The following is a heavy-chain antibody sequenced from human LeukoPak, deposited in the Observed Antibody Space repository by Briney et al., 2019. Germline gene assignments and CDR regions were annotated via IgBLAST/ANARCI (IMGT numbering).Heavy chain of an antibody. D-gene: IGHD6-25*01. V-gene: IGHV4-61*01. CDR3: ARVVRAALDFDY. Sequence: PSETLSPTCTVSGGSVSSGSYYWSWIRQPPGKGLEWIGYIYYSGSTNYNPSLKSRVTISVDTSKNQFSLKLSSVTAADTAVYYCARVVRAALDFDYWGQGTLVTASS. J-gene: IGHJ4*02. CDR2: IYYSGST. CDR1: GGSVSSGSYY.